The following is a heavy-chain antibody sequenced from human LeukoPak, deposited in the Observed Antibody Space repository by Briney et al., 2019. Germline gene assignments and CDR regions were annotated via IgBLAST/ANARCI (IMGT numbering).Heavy chain of an antibody. Sequence: GGSLRLSCAASGFTFSSYAMSWVRQAPGKGLEWVSAISGSGGSTYYADSVRGRFTISRDNSKNTLYLQMNSLRAEDTAVYYCARGLTGPYGMDVWGQGTTVTVSS. D-gene: IGHD1-14*01. J-gene: IGHJ6*02. CDR3: ARGLTGPYGMDV. V-gene: IGHV3-23*01. CDR2: ISGSGGST. CDR1: GFTFSSYA.